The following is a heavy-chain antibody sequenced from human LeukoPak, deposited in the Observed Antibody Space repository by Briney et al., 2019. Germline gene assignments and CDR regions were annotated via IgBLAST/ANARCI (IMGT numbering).Heavy chain of an antibody. J-gene: IGHJ4*02. V-gene: IGHV3-21*01. CDR2: ISSSSSYI. Sequence: GGSLRLSCAASGFTFSNAWMSWVRQAPGKGLEWVSSISSSSSYIYYADSVKGRFTISRDNAKNSLYLQMNSLRAEDTAVYYCAKVSNVDIVATWDYWGQGTLVTVSS. CDR1: GFTFSNAW. D-gene: IGHD5-12*01. CDR3: AKVSNVDIVATWDY.